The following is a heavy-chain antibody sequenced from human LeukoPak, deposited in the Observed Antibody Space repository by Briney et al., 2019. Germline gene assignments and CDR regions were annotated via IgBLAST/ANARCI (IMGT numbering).Heavy chain of an antibody. V-gene: IGHV3-30-3*01. J-gene: IGHJ4*02. Sequence: GRSLRLSCAASGFTFSSYAMHWVRQAPGKGLEWVAVISYDGSNKYYADSVKGRFTISRDNSKNTLYLQMNSPRAEDTAVYYCARDLLIAARTDYWGQGTLVTVSS. CDR2: ISYDGSNK. CDR3: ARDLLIAARTDY. D-gene: IGHD6-6*01. CDR1: GFTFSSYA.